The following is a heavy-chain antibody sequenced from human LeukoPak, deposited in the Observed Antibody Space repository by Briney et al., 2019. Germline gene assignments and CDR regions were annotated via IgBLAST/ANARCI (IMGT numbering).Heavy chain of an antibody. CDR2: ISYDGSNK. V-gene: IGHV3-30*18. CDR3: AKSLMLMGWY. Sequence: GRSLRLSCAASGFTFSSYGMHWVRQAPGKGLEWVAVISYDGSNKYYADSVKGRFTISRDNSKDTLYLQMNSLRAEDTAVYYCAKSLMLMGWYWGQGTLVTVSS. J-gene: IGHJ4*02. D-gene: IGHD6-19*01. CDR1: GFTFSSYG.